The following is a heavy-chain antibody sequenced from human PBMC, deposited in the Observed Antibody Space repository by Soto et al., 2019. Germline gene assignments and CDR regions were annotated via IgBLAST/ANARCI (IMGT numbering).Heavy chain of an antibody. Sequence: PGGSLRLSCAASGFTFSSYAMSWVRQAPGKGLEWVSAISGSGGSTYYADSVKGWFTISRDNSKNTLYLQMNSLRAEDTAVYYCAKDFFGRYGSGSYYILRDYYGMDVWGQGTTVTVSS. V-gene: IGHV3-23*01. CDR2: ISGSGGST. CDR1: GFTFSSYA. D-gene: IGHD3-10*01. CDR3: AKDFFGRYGSGSYYILRDYYGMDV. J-gene: IGHJ6*02.